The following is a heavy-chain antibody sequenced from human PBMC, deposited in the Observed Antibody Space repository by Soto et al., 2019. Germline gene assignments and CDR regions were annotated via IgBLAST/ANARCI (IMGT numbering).Heavy chain of an antibody. CDR3: ARGLFRRTWFDP. J-gene: IGHJ5*02. V-gene: IGHV1-8*01. Sequence: QVQLVQSGAEVKKPGASVKVSCKASGYTFTNYDIHWVRQATGQGLEWMGWMNPDSGNTGQSKQFQGRVTMTGDTSISTPYMEMSSLISEETAVYYCARGLFRRTWFDPWGQGTLVTVSS. CDR2: MNPDSGNT. CDR1: GYTFTNYD.